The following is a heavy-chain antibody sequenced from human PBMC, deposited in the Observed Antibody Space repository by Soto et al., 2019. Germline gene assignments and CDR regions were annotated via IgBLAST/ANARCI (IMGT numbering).Heavy chain of an antibody. CDR1: GFTFSNYW. J-gene: IGHJ4*02. CDR3: ARGTYYYDSSGYYEGRDYFDY. CDR2: INSDDSST. Sequence: GGSLRLSCEASGFTFSNYWMHWVRQAPGKGLVWVSRINSDDSSTGYADSVKGRSTISRDNSKNALHLQMNSLRPEDTAVYYCARGTYYYDSSGYYEGRDYFDYWGQGTLVTVSS. V-gene: IGHV3-74*01. D-gene: IGHD3-22*01.